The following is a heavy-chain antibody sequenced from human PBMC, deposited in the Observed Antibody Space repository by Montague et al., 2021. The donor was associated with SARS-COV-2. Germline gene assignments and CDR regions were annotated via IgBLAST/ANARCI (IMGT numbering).Heavy chain of an antibody. CDR3: ARESLHLTGYYNDYFDY. J-gene: IGHJ4*02. D-gene: IGHD3-9*01. CDR1: GGSISSGSYY. V-gene: IGHV4-61*02. CDR2: IYTSGST. Sequence: TLSLTYTVSGGSISSGSYYWNWIRQPAGKGLEWIGRIYTSGSTNYNPSLKSRVTISVDTSKNQFSLKLSSVTAADTAVYYCARESLHLTGYYNDYFDYWGQGTLVTVSS.